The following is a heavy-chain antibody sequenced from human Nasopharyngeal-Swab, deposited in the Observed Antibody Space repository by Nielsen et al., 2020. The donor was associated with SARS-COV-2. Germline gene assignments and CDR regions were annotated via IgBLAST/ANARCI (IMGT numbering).Heavy chain of an antibody. V-gene: IGHV3-23*01. CDR2: VTGSGYGT. CDR3: ARKDVFAYGVDAFDI. CDR1: GFTFSSYA. J-gene: IGHJ3*02. D-gene: IGHD3-10*01. Sequence: GGSLRLSCAASGFTFSSYAITWVRQAPGKGLEWVSVVTGSGYGTDYADSVKGRFTISRDNAKNTLYLQMNSLRAEDTAVYYCARKDVFAYGVDAFDIWGQGTMVTVSS.